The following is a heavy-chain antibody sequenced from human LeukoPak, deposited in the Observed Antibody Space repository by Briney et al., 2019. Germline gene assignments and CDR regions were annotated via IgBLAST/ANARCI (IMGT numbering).Heavy chain of an antibody. Sequence: SQTLSLTCTVSGGSVSSGGYYWSWIRQHPGKGLEWIGYIYYSGSTYYNPSLKSRVTISVDTSKNQFSLKLSSVTAADTAVYYCAREPPHLLDSSGVNDAFDIWGQGTMVTVSS. D-gene: IGHD3-22*01. CDR3: AREPPHLLDSSGVNDAFDI. CDR2: IYYSGST. CDR1: GGSVSSGGYY. V-gene: IGHV4-31*03. J-gene: IGHJ3*02.